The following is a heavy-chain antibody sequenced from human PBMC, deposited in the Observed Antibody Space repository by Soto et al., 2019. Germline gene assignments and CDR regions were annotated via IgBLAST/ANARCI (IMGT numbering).Heavy chain of an antibody. J-gene: IGHJ6*01. CDR1: GFTFSSDA. Sequence: GGSLRLSCAASGFTFSSDAMHWVRQAPGKGLEWVAVISYDGSNKYYADSVKGRFTISRDNSKNTLYLQMNILRAEDTAVYYCGRVPFVVIPAAYGMGVGGQGTKV. D-gene: IGHD2-2*01. CDR3: GRVPFVVIPAAYGMGV. V-gene: IGHV3-30-3*01. CDR2: ISYDGSNK.